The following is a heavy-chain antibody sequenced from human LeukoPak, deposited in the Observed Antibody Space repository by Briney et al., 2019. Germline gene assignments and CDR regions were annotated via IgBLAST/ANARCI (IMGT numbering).Heavy chain of an antibody. CDR3: AKGRIQLWYNWFDP. Sequence: SLRLSCAASGFTFDDYAMHWVRQAPGKGLEWVSGISWNSGSIGYADSVKGRFTISRDNAKNSLYLQMNSLRAEDTALYYCAKGRIQLWYNWFDPWGQGTLVTVSS. CDR2: ISWNSGSI. V-gene: IGHV3-9*01. J-gene: IGHJ5*02. CDR1: GFTFDDYA. D-gene: IGHD5-18*01.